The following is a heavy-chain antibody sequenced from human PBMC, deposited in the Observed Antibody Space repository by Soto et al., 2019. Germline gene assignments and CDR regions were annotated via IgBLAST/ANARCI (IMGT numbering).Heavy chain of an antibody. CDR3: ARSYGYGVPYFDY. CDR2: INPNSGGT. V-gene: IGHV1-2*04. CDR1: GYTFTGYY. J-gene: IGHJ4*02. D-gene: IGHD5-18*01. Sequence: GASVKVSCKASGYTFTGYYMHWVRQAPGQGLEWMGWINPNSGGTNYAQKFQGWVTMTRDTSISTAYMELSRLRSDDTAVYYCARSYGYGVPYFDYWGQGTLLTVSS.